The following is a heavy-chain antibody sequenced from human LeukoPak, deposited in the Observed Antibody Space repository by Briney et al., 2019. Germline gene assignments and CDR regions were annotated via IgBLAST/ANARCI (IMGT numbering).Heavy chain of an antibody. CDR3: ARRSIVVVPAGFDP. J-gene: IGHJ5*02. CDR2: IYHSGST. CDR1: GGSISSGGYY. D-gene: IGHD2-2*01. Sequence: SETLSLTCTVSGGSISSGGYYWSWIRQPPGKGLEWIGYIYHSGSTYYNPSLKSRVTISVDRSKNQFSLKLSSVTAADTAVYYCARRSIVVVPAGFDPWGQGTLVTVSS. V-gene: IGHV4-30-2*01.